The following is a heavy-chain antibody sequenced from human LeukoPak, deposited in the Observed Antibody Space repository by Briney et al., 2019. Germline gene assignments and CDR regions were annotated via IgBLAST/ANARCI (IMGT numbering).Heavy chain of an antibody. Sequence: GASVKVSCKASGYTFTGYYMHWVRQAPGQGLEWMGWINPNSGGTNYAQKFQGRVTMTRDTSISTAYMELSRLRFDDKAPYYCATGEGISITIFGVVLDYWGQGILVTVSS. J-gene: IGHJ4*02. CDR2: INPNSGGT. V-gene: IGHV1-2*02. D-gene: IGHD3-3*01. CDR3: ATGEGISITIFGVVLDY. CDR1: GYTFTGYY.